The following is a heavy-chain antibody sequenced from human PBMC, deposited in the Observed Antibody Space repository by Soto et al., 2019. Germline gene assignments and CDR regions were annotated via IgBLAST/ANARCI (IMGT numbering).Heavy chain of an antibody. D-gene: IGHD3-22*01. CDR1: GGSRSSSNW. V-gene: IGHV4-4*02. CDR2: IYHTGSA. Sequence: TSETXSLTCFVAGGSRSSSNWLSCFRQAPGKGLEWIGEIYHTGSASYSPSPKSGLSMSIDKSKNQFSLRMTDVTAADRAKHYCERGPSSGSPSVAGFDVWGQGTLVTVSS. J-gene: IGHJ3*01. CDR3: ERGPSSGSPSVAGFDV.